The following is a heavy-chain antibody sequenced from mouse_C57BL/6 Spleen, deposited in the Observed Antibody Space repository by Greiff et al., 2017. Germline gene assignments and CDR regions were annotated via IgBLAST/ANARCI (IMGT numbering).Heavy chain of an antibody. CDR1: GYTFTSYW. D-gene: IGHD2-4*01. V-gene: IGHV1-72*01. CDR2: IDPNSGGT. Sequence: QVHVKQPGAELVKPGASVKLSCKASGYTFTSYWMHWVKQRPGRGLEWIGRIDPNSGGTKYNEKFKSKATLTVDKPSSTAYMQLSSLTSEDSAVYYCARSLYYDYDAWFAYWGQGTLVTVSA. J-gene: IGHJ3*01. CDR3: ARSLYYDYDAWFAY.